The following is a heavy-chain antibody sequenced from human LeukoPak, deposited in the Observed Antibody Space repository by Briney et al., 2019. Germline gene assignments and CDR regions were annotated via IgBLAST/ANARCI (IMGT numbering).Heavy chain of an antibody. D-gene: IGHD1-14*01. CDR2: ISPNSGDT. J-gene: IGHJ4*02. CDR3: ARITGFY. V-gene: IGHV1-2*02. Sequence: ASVKVSCKASGYTFTDYRIYWVRQAPGQGLEWMGYISPNSGDTKYGQRFQGRVTISRDTSIRTAYMELSSLRSDDTAVYYCARITGFYLGQGTLVTVSS. CDR1: GYTFTDYR.